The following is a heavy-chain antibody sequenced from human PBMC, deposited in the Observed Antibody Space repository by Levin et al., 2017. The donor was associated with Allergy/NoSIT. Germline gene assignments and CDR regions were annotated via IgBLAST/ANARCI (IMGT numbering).Heavy chain of an antibody. V-gene: IGHV4-38-2*01. J-gene: IGHJ2*01. Sequence: PSETLSLTCAVSASSISSSFYWAWIRQPPGKGLEWIGTIYHTGSTYYNPSLKSRVTVSVDTSKNQFYLKLSSVTAADTAVYYCARVDPCSGPTCYTDWFVDLWGRGTLVTVSS. CDR3: ARVDPCSGPTCYTDWFVDL. CDR1: ASSISSSFY. D-gene: IGHD2-2*02. CDR2: IYHTGST.